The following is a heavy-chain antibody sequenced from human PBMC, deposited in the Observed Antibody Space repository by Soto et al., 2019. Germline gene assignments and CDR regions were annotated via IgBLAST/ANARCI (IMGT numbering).Heavy chain of an antibody. V-gene: IGHV1-58*01. CDR2: IVVGSGHT. CDR1: GXXFSXSA. D-gene: IGHD2-15*01. Sequence: QMQLVQSGPEVKKPGTSMKVSXXASGXXFSXSAVQXVRQAXXQRLEWIGWIVVGSGHTNYAQQFQERVTITRDMSTSTAYMELSSLRSEDTAVYYCAADSRXXSGGNCEDYWGQGTLVTVSS. CDR3: AADSRXXSGGNCEDY. J-gene: IGHJ4*02.